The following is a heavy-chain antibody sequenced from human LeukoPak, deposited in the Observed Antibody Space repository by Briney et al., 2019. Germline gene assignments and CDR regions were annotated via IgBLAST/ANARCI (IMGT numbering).Heavy chain of an antibody. CDR2: INYSGNT. V-gene: IGHV4-59*01. D-gene: IGHD4-17*01. J-gene: IGHJ4*02. CDR3: AREGRQDYVYFDY. Sequence: SETLSLTCTVSGGSISDYYWSWIRQPPGKGLEWVGYINYSGNTNYNPSLKSRVTISVDTSKNQFSLRLTSVTAADTAVFFCAREGRQDYVYFDYWGQGSLVTVSS. CDR1: GGSISDYY.